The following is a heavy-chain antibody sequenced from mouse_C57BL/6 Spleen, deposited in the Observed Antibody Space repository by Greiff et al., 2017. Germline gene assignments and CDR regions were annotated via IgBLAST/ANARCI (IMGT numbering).Heavy chain of an antibody. Sequence: EVQRVESGGDLVKPGGSLKLSCAASGFTFSSYGMSWVRQTPDKRLEWVATISSGGSYTYYPDSVKGRFPISRDNAKNTLYLQMSSLKSEDTAMYYCARRNDGSYYAMDYWGQGTSVTVSS. J-gene: IGHJ4*01. CDR3: ARRNDGSYYAMDY. CDR2: ISSGGSYT. V-gene: IGHV5-6*01. CDR1: GFTFSSYG. D-gene: IGHD2-3*01.